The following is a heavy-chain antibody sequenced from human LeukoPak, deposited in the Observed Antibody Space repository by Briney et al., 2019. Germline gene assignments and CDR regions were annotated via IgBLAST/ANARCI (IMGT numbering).Heavy chain of an antibody. CDR2: IYYTGST. V-gene: IGHV4-59*08. CDR3: ASSYFYDGNRYFDY. D-gene: IGHD3-22*01. J-gene: IGHJ4*02. CDR1: GGSITSYY. Sequence: PSETLSLTCNVSGGSITSYYWNWTRQPPGKGLEWIGYIYYTGSTNSNPSLKSRLTISLDTSKKQFSLKLSSVTAADTAIYYCASSYFYDGNRYFDYWGQGALVTVSS.